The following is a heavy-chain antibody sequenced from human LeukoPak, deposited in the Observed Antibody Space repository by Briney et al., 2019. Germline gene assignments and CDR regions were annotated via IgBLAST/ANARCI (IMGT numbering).Heavy chain of an antibody. D-gene: IGHD6-13*01. CDR3: AREVYSSSWYDY. CDR1: GGSISSSNW. V-gene: IGHV4-4*02. Sequence: SETLSLTCAVSGGSISSSNWWSWVRQPPGKGLEWIGEIYHSGSTNYNPSLKSRVTISVDKSKNQFSLKLSSVTAADTAVCYCAREVYSSSWYDYWGQGTLVTVSS. CDR2: IYHSGST. J-gene: IGHJ4*02.